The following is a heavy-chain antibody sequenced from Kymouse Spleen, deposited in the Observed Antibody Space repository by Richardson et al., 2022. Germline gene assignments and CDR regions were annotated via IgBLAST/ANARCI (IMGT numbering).Heavy chain of an antibody. D-gene: IGHD2-2*02. J-gene: IGHJ6*02. CDR2: IKQDGSEK. CDR1: GFTFSSYW. Sequence: EVQLVESGGGLVQPGGSLRLSCAASGFTFSSYWMSWVRQAPGKGLEWVANIKQDGSEKYYVDSVKGRFTISRDNAKNSLYLQMNSLRAEDTAVYYCARDKYCSSTSCYYGMDVWGQGTTVTVSS. V-gene: IGHV3-7*01. CDR3: ARDKYCSSTSCYYGMDV.